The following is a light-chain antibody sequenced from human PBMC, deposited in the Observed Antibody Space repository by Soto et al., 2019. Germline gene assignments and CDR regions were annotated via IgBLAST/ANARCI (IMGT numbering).Light chain of an antibody. J-gene: IGKJ1*01. CDR2: GAS. Sequence: EIVLTQSPCTLALSPGERATLSCRAIHSVSSSYLAWYQQKPGQAPRLLIYGASSRATGIPDRFSGSGSGTDFTLTISRLEPEDFAVYYCQQYGSSPPWTFGQGTKVDIK. CDR3: QQYGSSPPWT. CDR1: HSVSSSY. V-gene: IGKV3-20*01.